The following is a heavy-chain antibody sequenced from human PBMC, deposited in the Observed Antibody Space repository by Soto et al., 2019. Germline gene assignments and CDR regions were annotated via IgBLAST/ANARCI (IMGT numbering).Heavy chain of an antibody. Sequence: EVQLVESGGGLVKPGGSLRLSCAASGFTFSNAWMNWVRQAPGKGLEWVARIKSDTDGGTTDYAARVQGRFTSSRDDSKNTLCLEMNSLKTEHPALYFCTAATIFGLFNDDLSFYYYGMDVWGQGTTVTVSS. CDR2: IKSDTDGGTT. V-gene: IGHV3-15*07. CDR3: TAATIFGLFNDDLSFYYYGMDV. J-gene: IGHJ6*02. D-gene: IGHD3-3*01. CDR1: GFTFSNAW.